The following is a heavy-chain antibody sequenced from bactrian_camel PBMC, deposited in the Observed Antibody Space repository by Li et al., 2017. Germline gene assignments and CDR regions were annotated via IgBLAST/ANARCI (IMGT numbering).Heavy chain of an antibody. Sequence: LVESGGGSVQAGGSLRLSCAASGYTYNRNCMAWFRRAPGKEREGVARIYTGSGNTYYADSVKGRFTISQDNAKNTVYLQMNSLKPEDTAMYYCAADGVNLQLARWYSHWGQGTQVTVS. CDR2: IYTGSGNT. V-gene: IGHV3S25*01. J-gene: IGHJ4*01. CDR3: AADGVNLQLARWYSH. D-gene: IGHD4*01. CDR1: GYTYNRNC.